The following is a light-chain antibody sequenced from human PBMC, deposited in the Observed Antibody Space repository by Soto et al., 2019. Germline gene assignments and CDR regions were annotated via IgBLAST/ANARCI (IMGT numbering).Light chain of an antibody. CDR1: QDISNY. V-gene: IGKV1-33*01. J-gene: IGKJ3*01. CDR2: DAS. CDR3: QQYDILPFT. Sequence: DIQMTQSPSSLSASVGDRVTITCQASQDISNYLNWYQQKPGKAPKLLFYDASNLETGVPSRFSGSGSGTDFTFTISSLQPEVIASYYCQQYDILPFTFETGTNVHIK.